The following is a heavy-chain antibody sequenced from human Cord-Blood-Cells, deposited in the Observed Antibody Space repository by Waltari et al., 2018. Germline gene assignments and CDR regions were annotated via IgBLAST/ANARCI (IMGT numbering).Heavy chain of an antibody. CDR3: ARGLKGDY. J-gene: IGHJ4*02. CDR2: IKHSGST. V-gene: IGHV4-34*01. CDR1: GGSFSGYY. Sequence: QVQLQQWGAGLLKTSETLSLTCAVFGGSFSGYYWRWFRQPPGKGLEWIGEIKHSGSTNYNPSLKGRVTISVDTSKNQFSLKLSSVTAADTAVYYCARGLKGDYWGQGTLVTVSS.